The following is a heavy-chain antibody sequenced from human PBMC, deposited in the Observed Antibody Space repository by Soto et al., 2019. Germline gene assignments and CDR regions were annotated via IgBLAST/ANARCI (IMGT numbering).Heavy chain of an antibody. J-gene: IGHJ4*02. Sequence: EVQLVESGGGLVQPGRSLRLSCAASGFTFDDYAMHWVRQAPGKGLEWVSGISWNSGSIGYADSVKGRFTTSRDNAKNSLYLQMNSLRAEDTALYYCAKATTVTTKGAAFDYWGQGTLVTVSS. V-gene: IGHV3-9*01. D-gene: IGHD4-17*01. CDR1: GFTFDDYA. CDR3: AKATTVTTKGAAFDY. CDR2: ISWNSGSI.